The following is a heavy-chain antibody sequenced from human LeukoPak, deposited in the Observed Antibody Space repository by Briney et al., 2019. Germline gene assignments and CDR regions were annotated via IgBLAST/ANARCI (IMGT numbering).Heavy chain of an antibody. J-gene: IGHJ4*02. CDR1: GFTFSSYG. CDR3: AKDRGSGSYPGGYFDY. D-gene: IGHD3-10*01. V-gene: IGHV3-30*18. CDR2: IPYDGSNK. Sequence: PGGSLRLSCAASGFTFSSYGMHWVRQAPGKGLEWVAVIPYDGSNKYYADSVKGRFTISRDNSKNTLYLQMNSLRAEDTAVYYCAKDRGSGSYPGGYFDYWGQGTLVTVSS.